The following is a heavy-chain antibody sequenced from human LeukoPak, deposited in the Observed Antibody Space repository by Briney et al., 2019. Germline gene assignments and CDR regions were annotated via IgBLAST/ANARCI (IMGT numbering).Heavy chain of an antibody. J-gene: IGHJ4*02. Sequence: GESLKISCKGSGYSFSSYWIGWVRQMPGKGLEWMGMIYPADSDTRYSPSFQGQVIISADKSINTAYLQWSSLKASDTAMYYCASGSYSWYFDNWGQGSLVTVSA. CDR3: ASGSYSWYFDN. CDR1: GYSFSSYW. CDR2: IYPADSDT. D-gene: IGHD2-15*01. V-gene: IGHV5-51*01.